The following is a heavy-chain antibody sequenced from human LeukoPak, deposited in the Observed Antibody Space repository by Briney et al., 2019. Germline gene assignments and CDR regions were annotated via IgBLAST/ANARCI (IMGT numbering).Heavy chain of an antibody. Sequence: SETLSLTCTVSGGSISSSSYCWGWIRQPPGKGLEWIGSIYYTGSTDYNPSLKSRVTISVDTSKNQFSLKLTSVTAADTAVYYCARSLGAEYFQYWGQGTLVTVSS. CDR3: ARSLGAEYFQY. D-gene: IGHD7-27*01. V-gene: IGHV4-39*07. CDR1: GGSISSSSYC. CDR2: IYYTGST. J-gene: IGHJ1*01.